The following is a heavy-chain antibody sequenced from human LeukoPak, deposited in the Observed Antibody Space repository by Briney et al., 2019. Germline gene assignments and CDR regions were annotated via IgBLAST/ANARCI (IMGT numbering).Heavy chain of an antibody. Sequence: SETLSLTCTVSGYSISSGYYWGWIRQPPGKCLEWIGYIYRSGITYYNPSLKSRVTISLDRSKNHFSLNLTSVTAADTAVYFCARSPGTTGSNWFDPWGQGTLVTVSS. CDR2: IYRSGIT. CDR1: GYSISSGYY. J-gene: IGHJ5*02. CDR3: ARSPGTTGSNWFDP. D-gene: IGHD1-7*01. V-gene: IGHV4-38-2*02.